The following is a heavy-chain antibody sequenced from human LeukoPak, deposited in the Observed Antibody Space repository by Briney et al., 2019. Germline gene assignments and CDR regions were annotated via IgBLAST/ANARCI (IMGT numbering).Heavy chain of an antibody. CDR1: GFTFSSYS. D-gene: IGHD5-24*01. CDR3: ARDRYGYNYFDY. Sequence: PGGSLRLSCAASGFTFSSYSMNWVRQAPGKGLEWVSSVSSSSSYIYYADSVKGRFTISRDNAKNSLYLQMNSLRAEDTAVYYCARDRYGYNYFDYWGQGTLVTVSS. J-gene: IGHJ4*02. V-gene: IGHV3-21*01. CDR2: VSSSSSYI.